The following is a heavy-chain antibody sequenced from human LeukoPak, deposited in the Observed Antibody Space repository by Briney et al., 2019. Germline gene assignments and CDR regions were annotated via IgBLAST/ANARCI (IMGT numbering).Heavy chain of an antibody. CDR3: ARKEVGATTFDY. J-gene: IGHJ4*02. V-gene: IGHV4-39*02. D-gene: IGHD1-26*01. CDR1: GDSISRSTYY. Sequence: SETLSLTCTVSGDSISRSTYYWAWIRQPPGKGLEWIGSVYYGRSPYFNPSLESRATISVDTSKNHFSLKMSSVTAADTAVYYCARKEVGATTFDYWGQGTLVTVSS. CDR2: VYYGRSP.